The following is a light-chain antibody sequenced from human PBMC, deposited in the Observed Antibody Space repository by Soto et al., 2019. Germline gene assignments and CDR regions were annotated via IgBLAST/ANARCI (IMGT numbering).Light chain of an antibody. CDR1: SSDVGGYNY. Sequence: QSALTQPASVSGSPGQSITISCTGTSSDVGGYNYVSWYQQHPGKAPKLMIYEVSNRPSGVSNRFSGSKSGNTASLNISGLQSEYEADYYCSSYTSSSVVFGGGTKLTVL. J-gene: IGLJ2*01. V-gene: IGLV2-14*01. CDR3: SSYTSSSVV. CDR2: EVS.